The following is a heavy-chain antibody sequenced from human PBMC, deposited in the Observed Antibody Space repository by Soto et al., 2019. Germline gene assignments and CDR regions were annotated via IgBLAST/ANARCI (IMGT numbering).Heavy chain of an antibody. CDR2: IFWDDDK. V-gene: IGHV2-5*02. CDR3: ARIFDFWSGYYFSY. CDR1: GFSLSTSGVA. Sequence: QITLKESGPTLVKPTQTLTLTCTFSGFSLSTSGVAVGWFRQAPRKAPEWRAFIFWDDDKRYSLSLENRLTITNDTSKNQVVLTMTNMDPVDTATYYCARIFDFWSGYYFSYWGRGTLVTVSS. D-gene: IGHD3-3*01. J-gene: IGHJ4*02.